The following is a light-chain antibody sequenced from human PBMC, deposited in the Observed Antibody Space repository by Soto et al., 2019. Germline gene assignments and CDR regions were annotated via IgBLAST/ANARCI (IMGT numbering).Light chain of an antibody. CDR2: SND. CDR3: AAWDDRLSGPL. V-gene: IGLV1-47*01. Sequence: QSVLTQSPSASGTPGQRVIISCSGTSSNIGTNYVYWYQQLPGTAPKVLIYSNDKRPSGVHNRFSGSKSGTSASLAISGLRSEDEADYYCAAWDDRLSGPLFGGGTKVTVL. J-gene: IGLJ2*01. CDR1: SSNIGTNY.